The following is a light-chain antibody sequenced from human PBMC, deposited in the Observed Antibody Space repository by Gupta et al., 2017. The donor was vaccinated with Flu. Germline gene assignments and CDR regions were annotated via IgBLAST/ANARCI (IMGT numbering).Light chain of an antibody. CDR3: QQYNIWPLT. CDR1: QSVSSY. CDR2: GAF. V-gene: IGKV3-15*01. Sequence: GERATLTCRASQSVSSYLDWYQQKPGQAPRLLIYGAFSRATGVPARFSGSGSGTEFTLTISSLQSEDFALYYCQQYNIWPLTFGGGTKVEIK. J-gene: IGKJ4*01.